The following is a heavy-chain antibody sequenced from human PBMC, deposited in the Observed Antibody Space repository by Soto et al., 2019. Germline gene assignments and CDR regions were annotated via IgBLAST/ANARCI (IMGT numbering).Heavy chain of an antibody. CDR3: AMGVLRFLEWLSPSADYYGMDV. Sequence: AXVKVSCKASGYTFTSYGISWVRQAPGQGLEWMGWISAYNGNTNYAQKLQGRVTMTTDTSTSTAYMELRSLRSDDTAVYYCAMGVLRFLEWLSPSADYYGMDVWGQGTTVTVSS. J-gene: IGHJ6*02. CDR2: ISAYNGNT. D-gene: IGHD3-3*01. V-gene: IGHV1-18*01. CDR1: GYTFTSYG.